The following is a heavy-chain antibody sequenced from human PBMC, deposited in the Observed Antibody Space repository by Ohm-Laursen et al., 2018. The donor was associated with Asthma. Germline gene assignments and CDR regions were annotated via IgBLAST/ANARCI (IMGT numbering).Heavy chain of an antibody. V-gene: IGHV3-74*01. CDR3: VRDRPPNWLDP. CDR2: IDTYGSGA. J-gene: IGHJ5*02. CDR1: GLTFTDYW. Sequence: SLRLSCTASGLTFTDYWMHGFGRPPGKGLVGVARIDTYGSGAIYADCVKGRFTISRDNSRNTVYLQMNSLRDDDTAVYHCVRDRPPNWLDPWGQGTMVTVSS.